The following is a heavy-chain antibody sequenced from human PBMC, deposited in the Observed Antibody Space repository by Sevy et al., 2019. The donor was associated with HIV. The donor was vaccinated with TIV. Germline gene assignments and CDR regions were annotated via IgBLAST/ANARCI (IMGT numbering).Heavy chain of an antibody. CDR3: ARVDPGDSSSWEFDY. CDR2: IIPIFGTA. J-gene: IGHJ4*02. CDR1: GGTFSSYA. V-gene: IGHV1-69*13. D-gene: IGHD6-13*01. Sequence: ASVKVSCKASGGTFSSYAISWVRQAPGQGLEWMGGIIPIFGTANYAQKFQGRVTITADESTRTAYMELSSLRSEDTAVYYCARVDPGDSSSWEFDYWGQGTLVTVSS.